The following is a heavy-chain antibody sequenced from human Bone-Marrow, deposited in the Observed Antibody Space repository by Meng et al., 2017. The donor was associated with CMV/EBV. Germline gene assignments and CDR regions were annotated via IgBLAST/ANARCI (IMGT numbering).Heavy chain of an antibody. V-gene: IGHV1-46*01. CDR2: FYPSGGST. Sequence: APVKVSCKASGYTFTSYYIHWVRQAPGQGLEWVGIFYPSGGSTSYAQKFQGRVTMTRDTSMSTRYRQLSSLRPEDTAVYYCARVIVAARGIDGFEVWGQGTMVTVSS. D-gene: IGHD3-22*01. J-gene: IGHJ3*01. CDR1: GYTFTSYY. CDR3: ARVIVAARGIDGFEV.